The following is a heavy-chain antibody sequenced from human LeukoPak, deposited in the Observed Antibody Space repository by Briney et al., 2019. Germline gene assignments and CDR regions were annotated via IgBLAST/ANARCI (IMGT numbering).Heavy chain of an antibody. CDR1: GGSISSSSYY. J-gene: IGHJ5*02. D-gene: IGHD6-19*01. CDR2: IYYSGST. Sequence: PSETLSLTCTVSGGSISSSSYYWGWIRQPPGKGLEWIGSIYYSGSTYYNPSLKSRVTISVDTSKNQFSLKLSSVTAADTAVYYCARQGGAVAGSIPNWFDPWGQGTLVTVSS. CDR3: ARQGGAVAGSIPNWFDP. V-gene: IGHV4-39*01.